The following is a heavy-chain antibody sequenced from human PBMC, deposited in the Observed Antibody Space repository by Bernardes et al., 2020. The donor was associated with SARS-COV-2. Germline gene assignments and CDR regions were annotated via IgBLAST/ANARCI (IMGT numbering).Heavy chain of an antibody. CDR1: GFTFSSYA. Sequence: GGSLRLSRAASGFTFSSYAMSWVRQAPGKGLEWVSAISGSGGSTYYADSVKGRFTISRDNSKNTLYLQMNSLRAEDTAVYYCAKALMSGFGELLSYFDYWGQGPRSPSPQ. D-gene: IGHD3-10*01. CDR3: AKALMSGFGELLSYFDY. J-gene: IGHJ4*02. CDR2: ISGSGGST. V-gene: IGHV3-23*01.